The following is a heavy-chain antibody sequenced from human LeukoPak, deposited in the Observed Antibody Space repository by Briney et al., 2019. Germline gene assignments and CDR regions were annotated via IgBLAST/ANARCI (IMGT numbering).Heavy chain of an antibody. CDR3: ATRHLAAAGGY. Sequence: PGGSLRLSCAASGFTFSNAWMSWVRQAPGKGLEWVGRIKSKTDGGTTDYAAPVKGRFTISRDDSKNTLYLQMNSLRAEDTAVYYCATRHLAAAGGYWGQGTLVTVSS. D-gene: IGHD6-13*01. J-gene: IGHJ4*02. V-gene: IGHV3-15*01. CDR1: GFTFSNAW. CDR2: IKSKTDGGTT.